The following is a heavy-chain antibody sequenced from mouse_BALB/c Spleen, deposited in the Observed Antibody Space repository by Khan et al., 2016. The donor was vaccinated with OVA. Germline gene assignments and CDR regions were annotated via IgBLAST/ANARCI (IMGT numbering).Heavy chain of an antibody. Sequence: QVQLKESGPGLVAPSQSLSITCTVSGFFLSRYNLHWVRQPPGKGLEWLGMIWGGGGTDYNSTLKSRLSISKDNSKNQVFLNMNSLQTDDTAMYFCARAYYRYDGYYAMDYWGQGTSVTVSS. CDR1: GFFLSRYN. D-gene: IGHD2-14*01. CDR2: IWGGGGT. CDR3: ARAYYRYDGYYAMDY. J-gene: IGHJ4*01. V-gene: IGHV2-6-4*01.